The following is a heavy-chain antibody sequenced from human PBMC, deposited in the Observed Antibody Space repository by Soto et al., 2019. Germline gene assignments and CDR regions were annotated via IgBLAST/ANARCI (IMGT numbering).Heavy chain of an antibody. CDR3: ARGGYCNSTSCYRCGMDV. D-gene: IGHD2-2*03. Sequence: GGSLRLSCAASGFTFDDYGMSWVRQAPGKGLEWVSVISYNGGNTDYADSVKGRFTISRDSSKNTLYLQMNSLRAEDTAVYFCARGGYCNSTSCYRCGMDVWGQGTTVTVSS. CDR1: GFTFDDYG. J-gene: IGHJ6*02. CDR2: ISYNGGNT. V-gene: IGHV3-30*03.